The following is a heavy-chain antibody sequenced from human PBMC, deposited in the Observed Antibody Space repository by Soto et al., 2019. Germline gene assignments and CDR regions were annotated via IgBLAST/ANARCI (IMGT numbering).Heavy chain of an antibody. V-gene: IGHV4-30-4*01. CDR2: IYYSGST. CDR3: AREHSGSDCALDY. CDR1: GGSISSGDYY. D-gene: IGHD1-26*01. Sequence: SETLSLTCTVSGGSISSGDYYWSWIRQPPGKGLEWIGYIYYSGSTYYNPSLKRRVTISVDTSKNQFSLKLSSVTAADTAVYYCAREHSGSDCALDYWGQGTLVTVSS. J-gene: IGHJ4*02.